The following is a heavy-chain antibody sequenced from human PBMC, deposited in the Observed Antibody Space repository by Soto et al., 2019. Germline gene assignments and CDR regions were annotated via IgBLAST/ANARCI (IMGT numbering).Heavy chain of an antibody. D-gene: IGHD6-13*01. V-gene: IGHV4-59*08. CDR1: GGSISSYY. Sequence: QVQLQESGPGLVKPSETLSLTCTVSGGSISSYYWSWIRQPPGKGLEWIGYIYYSGNTNYNPSLTSXVXIXLDTSKNQFSLKLSSVAAADAAVDDCARRYGYSGDYWGQGTLGTVSS. J-gene: IGHJ4*02. CDR2: IYYSGNT. CDR3: ARRYGYSGDY.